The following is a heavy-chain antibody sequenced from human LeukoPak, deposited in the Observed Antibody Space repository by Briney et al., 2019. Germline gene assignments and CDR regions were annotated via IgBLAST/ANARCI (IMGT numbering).Heavy chain of an antibody. D-gene: IGHD3-10*01. Sequence: GGSLRPSCAASGFTFSGSAMHWVRQPSGKGLEWVGHIRSRTNNYATAYAASVKGRFTISRDDSKTTAFLQMNSLKTEDTAVYYCTRPLRGGDYYYYYYMDVWGKGTTVTVSS. V-gene: IGHV3-73*01. J-gene: IGHJ6*03. CDR1: GFTFSGSA. CDR3: TRPLRGGDYYYYYYMDV. CDR2: IRSRTNNYAT.